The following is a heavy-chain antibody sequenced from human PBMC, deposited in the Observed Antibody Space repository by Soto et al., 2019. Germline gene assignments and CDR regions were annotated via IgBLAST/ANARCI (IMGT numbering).Heavy chain of an antibody. CDR3: ARGSQSIAARPYYYYGMDV. J-gene: IGHJ6*02. V-gene: IGHV1-69*01. CDR1: GGTFSSYA. Sequence: QVQLVQSGAEVKKPGSSVKVSCKASGGTFSSYAISWVRQAPGQGLEWMGGIIPIFGTANYAQKFQGRVTITADESTSKAYMELSSLRSEDTAVYYCARGSQSIAARPYYYYGMDVWGQGTTVTVSS. CDR2: IIPIFGTA. D-gene: IGHD6-6*01.